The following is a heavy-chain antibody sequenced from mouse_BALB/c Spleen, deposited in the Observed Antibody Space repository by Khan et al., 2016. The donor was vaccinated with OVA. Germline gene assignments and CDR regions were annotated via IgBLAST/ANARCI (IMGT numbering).Heavy chain of an antibody. Sequence: QVQLQQSGAEVVKSGASVKLSCKASGYTFTSYDLNWVRQRPEQGLEWIGWIFPGDGTTKYNEKFRGKATLTTDKASSTAYIQLSRLTSEDSAVYFGVRRRGSMDYWGQGTSVSVSA. CDR1: GYTFTSYD. CDR2: IFPGDGTT. J-gene: IGHJ4*01. CDR3: VRRRGSMDY. V-gene: IGHV1-85*01.